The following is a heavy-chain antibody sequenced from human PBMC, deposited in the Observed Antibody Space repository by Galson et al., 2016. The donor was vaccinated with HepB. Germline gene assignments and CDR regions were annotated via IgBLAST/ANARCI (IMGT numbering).Heavy chain of an antibody. J-gene: IGHJ6*02. V-gene: IGHV3-48*03. D-gene: IGHD5-18*01. CDR1: GFTFSSSE. Sequence: SLRLSCAAAGFTFSSSEMNWVRQAPGKGREWVSYISSSGSTIYYADSVKGRFTVSRDNATNSLYLQMNSLRAEDTAVYYCAREYSYGYHYFYGVDVWGQGTTVTVSS. CDR2: ISSSGSTI. CDR3: AREYSYGYHYFYGVDV.